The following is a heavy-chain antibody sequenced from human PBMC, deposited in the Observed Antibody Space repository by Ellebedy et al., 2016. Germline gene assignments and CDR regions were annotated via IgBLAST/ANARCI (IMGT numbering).Heavy chain of an antibody. CDR3: VRSGESSYYFDY. V-gene: IGHV3-7*01. Sequence: GGSLRLXCAASGFPFSNFWMNWVRQTPGKGLEWVANIKRDGGEKCYVDSVKGRFTISRDNAKNSLYLQVNSLRAEDTAVFYCVRSGESSYYFDYWGQGILVTVSS. CDR2: IKRDGGEK. D-gene: IGHD3-10*01. CDR1: GFPFSNFW. J-gene: IGHJ4*02.